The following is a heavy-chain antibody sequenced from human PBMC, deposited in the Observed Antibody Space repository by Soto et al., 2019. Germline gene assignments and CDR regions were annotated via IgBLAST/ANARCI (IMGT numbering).Heavy chain of an antibody. D-gene: IGHD6-19*01. CDR3: ARVEAVAGLYNYHGLDV. Sequence: QVQLVQSGAEVKKPGSSVKVSCKVSGGTFSNYAIDWVRLAPGHGLEWMGGIVPIFGTTYYTQKFQGRATIIADDSTTTAYLEMSSVRSEDTAIYYCARVEAVAGLYNYHGLDVWGKGTAVTVSS. CDR2: IVPIFGTT. V-gene: IGHV1-69*12. J-gene: IGHJ6*04. CDR1: GGTFSNYA.